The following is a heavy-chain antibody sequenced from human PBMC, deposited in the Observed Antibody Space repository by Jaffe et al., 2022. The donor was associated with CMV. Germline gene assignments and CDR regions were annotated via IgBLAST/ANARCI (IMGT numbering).Heavy chain of an antibody. Sequence: EVQLLESGGGLVQPGGSLRLSCAASGFIVSTNDMSWIRQAPGKGLEWVSGFDNDGSTYYADSVKGRFSISIDNSKNTLHLQMNSLSAEDTAIYYCAKAGSISWFHHWGQGTLVTVSA. D-gene: IGHD6-13*01. CDR1: GFIVSTND. V-gene: IGHV3-23*01. J-gene: IGHJ5*02. CDR3: AKAGSISWFHH. CDR2: FDNDGST.